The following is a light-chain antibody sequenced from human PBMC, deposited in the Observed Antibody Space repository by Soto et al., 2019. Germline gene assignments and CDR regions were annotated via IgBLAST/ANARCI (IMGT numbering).Light chain of an antibody. V-gene: IGKV1-5*03. J-gene: IGKJ1*01. CDR2: KAS. CDR1: QPISSW. Sequence: DIQMTQSPSTLSGSVGDRVTITCRASQPISSWSVWYHQEPGKAPKLLIYKASTLQSGGPSRCSGCGSGTEFTLPSSRLQPDDFANYYCQHYNSNSEAFGQGTKV. CDR3: QHYNSNSEA.